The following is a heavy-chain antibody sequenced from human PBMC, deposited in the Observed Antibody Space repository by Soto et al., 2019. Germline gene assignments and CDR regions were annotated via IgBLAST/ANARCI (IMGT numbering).Heavy chain of an antibody. D-gene: IGHD6-19*01. Sequence: QVQLQQWGAGLLKPSETLSLTCAVYGGSFSGYYWSWIRQPPGKGLEWIGEINHSGSTNYNPSLKSRVTISVDTSKNQFSLNLSSVTAADTAVYYCPRGADSSGWIDYWGQGTLVTVSS. CDR1: GGSFSGYY. J-gene: IGHJ4*02. CDR2: INHSGST. CDR3: PRGADSSGWIDY. V-gene: IGHV4-34*01.